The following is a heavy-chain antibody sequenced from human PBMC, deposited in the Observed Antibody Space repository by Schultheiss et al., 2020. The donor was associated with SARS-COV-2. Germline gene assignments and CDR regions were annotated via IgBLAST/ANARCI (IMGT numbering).Heavy chain of an antibody. CDR3: AREWYYDLRRPSGMDV. V-gene: IGHV1-18*01. CDR2: ISAYNGNT. Sequence: GESLKISCKASGYTFTSYGISWVRQAPGQGLEWMGWISAYNGNTNYAQKLQGRVTMTTDTSTSTAYMELRSLRSDDTAVYYCAREWYYDLRRPSGMDVWGQGTTVTVSS. D-gene: IGHD3-3*01. CDR1: GYTFTSYG. J-gene: IGHJ6*02.